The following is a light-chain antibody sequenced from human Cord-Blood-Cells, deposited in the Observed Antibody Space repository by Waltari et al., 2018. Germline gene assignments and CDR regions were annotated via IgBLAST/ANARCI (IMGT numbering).Light chain of an antibody. V-gene: IGLV3-19*01. CDR3: NSRDSSGNHVV. J-gene: IGLJ2*01. Sequence: SSELTQDTAVSVALGLKVRITCLGERLRSYYVSWYQQKPGQAPVLVIYGKNNRPSGIPDRFSGSSSGNTASLTIAGAQAEDEADYYCNSRDSSGNHVVFGGGTKLTVL. CDR1: RLRSYY. CDR2: GKN.